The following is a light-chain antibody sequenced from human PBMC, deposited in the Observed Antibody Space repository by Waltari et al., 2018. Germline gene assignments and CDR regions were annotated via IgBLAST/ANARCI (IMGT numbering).Light chain of an antibody. CDR1: SSNIGAGYD. CDR3: QSYDSSLSGSV. CDR2: GNR. V-gene: IGLV1-40*01. J-gene: IGLJ2*01. Sequence: QSVLTQPPSVSGAPGQRVTISCTGSSSNIGAGYDVHWYQQLPGTAPKLLIFGNRYRPSGVPDRCSGSKSGASASLAITGLQAEDEADYYCQSYDSSLSGSVFGGGTKLTVL.